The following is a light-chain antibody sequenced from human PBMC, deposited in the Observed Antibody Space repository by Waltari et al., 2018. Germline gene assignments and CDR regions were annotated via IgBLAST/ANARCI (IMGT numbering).Light chain of an antibody. CDR2: RDN. Sequence: QSVLTQPPSVSGAPGQRVTISCTGSNSNIGARHDVHWYQQVPGEAPSLLIDRDNNRPSGVPDRFSGSKSGTAASLASTGRQPEDEADYYCQSYDSSLSGVLFGGGTKLTVL. V-gene: IGLV1-40*01. J-gene: IGLJ3*02. CDR3: QSYDSSLSGVL. CDR1: NSNIGARHD.